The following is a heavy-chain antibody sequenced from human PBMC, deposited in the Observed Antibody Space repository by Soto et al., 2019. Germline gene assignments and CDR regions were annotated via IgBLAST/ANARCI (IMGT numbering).Heavy chain of an antibody. CDR2: ISYDGSNK. V-gene: IGHV3-30*18. D-gene: IGHD1-1*01. CDR1: GFTFSSYG. J-gene: IGHJ1*01. Sequence: GGSLRLSCAASGFTFSSYGMHWVRQAPGKGLEWVAVISYDGSNKYYADSVKGRFTISRDNSKNTLYLQMNSLRAEDTAVYYCAKTGVQEYFQHWGQGTLVTVSS. CDR3: AKTGVQEYFQH.